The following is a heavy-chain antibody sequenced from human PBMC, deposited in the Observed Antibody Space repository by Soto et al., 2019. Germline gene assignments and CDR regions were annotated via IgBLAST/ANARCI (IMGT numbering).Heavy chain of an antibody. V-gene: IGHV1-18*01. CDR3: ARSGGSSGGGGPEDY. Sequence: QVQLVQSGAEVKKPGASVQVSCKASGYTFTSHAISWVRQAPGQGLEWLGWISDYNRDTNYAQSVQGRVTMTVDSSARTVYMELSGLRSDDTAGYYCARSGGSSGGGGPEDYWGQGTLVTVSS. CDR1: GYTFTSHA. CDR2: ISDYNRDT. D-gene: IGHD6-19*01. J-gene: IGHJ4*02.